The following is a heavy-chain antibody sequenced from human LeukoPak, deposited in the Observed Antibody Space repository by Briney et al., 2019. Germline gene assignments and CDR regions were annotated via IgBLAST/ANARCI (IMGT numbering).Heavy chain of an antibody. CDR2: TYYRSKWYN. CDR1: GDSVSSNSAA. V-gene: IGHV6-1*01. D-gene: IGHD3-10*01. CDR3: AREESLWFGELIYMDV. Sequence: SQTLSLTCAISGDSVSSNSAAWNWIRQSPSRGLEWLGRTYYRSKWYNDYAVSVKSRITINPDTSKNQFSLQLNSVTPEDTAVYYCAREESLWFGELIYMDVWGKGTTVTISS. J-gene: IGHJ6*03.